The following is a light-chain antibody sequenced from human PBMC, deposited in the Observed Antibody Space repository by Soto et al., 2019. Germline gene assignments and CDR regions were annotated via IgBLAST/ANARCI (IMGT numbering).Light chain of an antibody. CDR2: GAS. V-gene: IGKV3-20*01. CDR3: QQYGSSPPYT. Sequence: EIVLTQSPGTLSLSPGERATLSCRASQTVSSRYLAWFQQKPGQAPRLLIYGASSRATGIPDRFSGSGSGTDFTLTISRLEPEDFAVYYCQQYGSSPPYTFGQGTKLEIK. CDR1: QTVSSRY. J-gene: IGKJ2*01.